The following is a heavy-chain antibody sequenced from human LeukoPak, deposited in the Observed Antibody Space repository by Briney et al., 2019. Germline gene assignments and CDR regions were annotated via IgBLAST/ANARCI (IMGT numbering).Heavy chain of an antibody. J-gene: IGHJ4*02. CDR1: GGSINSYY. D-gene: IGHD3-16*01. CDR3: ARGGSLDY. CDR2: ISYSGST. Sequence: SETLSLTCTVSGGSINSYYWGWIRQPPGKGLQWIGYISYSGSTNYNPSLESRVTISLDTSKNQFSLKLSSVTAADTAVYYCARGGSLDYWGQGTLVSVSS. V-gene: IGHV4-59*01.